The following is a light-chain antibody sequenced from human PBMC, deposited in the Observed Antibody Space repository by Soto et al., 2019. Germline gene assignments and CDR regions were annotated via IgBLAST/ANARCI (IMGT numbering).Light chain of an antibody. J-gene: IGKJ4*01. CDR1: QSVSSN. CDR3: QQYNNGPLT. V-gene: IGKV3-15*01. CDR2: GAS. Sequence: EMVMTQSPATLSVSPGERATLSCRASQSVSSNLAWYQQKPGQAPRLLIYGASTRATGIPARFSGSGSGTEFTLTISSLESEDFAVYYCQQYNNGPLTFGGGTKVEIK.